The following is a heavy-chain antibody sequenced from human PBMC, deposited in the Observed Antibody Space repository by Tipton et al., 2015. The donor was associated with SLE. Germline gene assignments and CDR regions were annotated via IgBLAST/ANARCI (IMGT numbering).Heavy chain of an antibody. V-gene: IGHV4-39*07. CDR3: ARAGGGDSNWFDP. CDR2: IYYSGST. D-gene: IGHD2-21*01. Sequence: LRLSCKVSAGSFTGYYWGWIRQPPGKGLEWIGSIYYSGSTYYNPSLKSRVTISVDTSKNQFSLKLSSVTAADTAVYYCARAGGGDSNWFDPWGQGTLVTVSS. J-gene: IGHJ5*02. CDR1: AGSFTGYY.